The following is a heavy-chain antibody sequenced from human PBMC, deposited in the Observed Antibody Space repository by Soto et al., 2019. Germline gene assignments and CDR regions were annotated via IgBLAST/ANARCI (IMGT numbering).Heavy chain of an antibody. CDR1: GYSFTSYW. J-gene: IGHJ6*02. CDR3: ARHSSIAAPARNYSYGMDV. CDR2: IYPGDSDT. D-gene: IGHD6-6*01. Sequence: EVQLVQSGAEVKKPGESLKISCKGSGYSFTSYWIGWVRQMPGKGLEWMGIIYPGDSDTRYSPSFQGQVTISADKSISPAYLQWSSLKASDTAMYYCARHSSIAAPARNYSYGMDVWGQGPTVTVSS. V-gene: IGHV5-51*01.